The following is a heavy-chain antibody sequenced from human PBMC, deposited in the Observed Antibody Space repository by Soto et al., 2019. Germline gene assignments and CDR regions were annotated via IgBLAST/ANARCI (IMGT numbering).Heavy chain of an antibody. CDR1: GFTFDDYA. CDR2: ISWNSGSI. J-gene: IGHJ4*02. Sequence: EVQLVESGGGLVQPGRSLRLSCAASGFTFDDYAMHWVRQAPGKGLEWVSGISWNSGSIGYADSVKGRFTISRDNAKNSLYLQMNSLRAEDKALDYCAKGYDYIWGSYRAKDYWGQGTLVTVSS. V-gene: IGHV3-9*01. CDR3: AKGYDYIWGSYRAKDY. D-gene: IGHD3-16*02.